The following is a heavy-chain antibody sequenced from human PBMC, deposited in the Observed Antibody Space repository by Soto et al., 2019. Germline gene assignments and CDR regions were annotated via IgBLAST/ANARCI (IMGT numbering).Heavy chain of an antibody. CDR3: ARGVVGATESDY. D-gene: IGHD1-26*01. V-gene: IGHV4-59*01. CDR1: GGSISSYY. Sequence: QVQLQESGPGLVKPSETLSLTCTVSGGSISSYYWSWIRQPPGKGLEWIGYIYYSGSTNYNPSLKSRDTISVDTSKNQFSLKLSSVTAADTAVYYCARGVVGATESDYWGQGTLVTVSS. J-gene: IGHJ4*02. CDR2: IYYSGST.